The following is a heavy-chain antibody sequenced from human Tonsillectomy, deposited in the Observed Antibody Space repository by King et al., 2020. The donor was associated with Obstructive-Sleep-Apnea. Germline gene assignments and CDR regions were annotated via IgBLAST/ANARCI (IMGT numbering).Heavy chain of an antibody. CDR1: GGSLSSYY. CDR3: ARGLFYGNFTRVSAFDI. CDR2: IYTSGST. Sequence: QLQESGPGLVKPSETLSLTCTVSGGSLSSYYWSWIRQPAGKGLEWIGRIYTSGSTNYNPSLKSRVTMSVDTSKNQFSLKLSSVTAADTAVYYCARGLFYGNFTRVSAFDIWGQGTMVTVSS. V-gene: IGHV4-4*07. J-gene: IGHJ3*02. D-gene: IGHD1-1*01.